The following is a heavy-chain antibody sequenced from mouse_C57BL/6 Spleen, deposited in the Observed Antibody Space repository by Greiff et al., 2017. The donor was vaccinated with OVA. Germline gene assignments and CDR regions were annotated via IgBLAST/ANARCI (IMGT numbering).Heavy chain of an antibody. V-gene: IGHV6-3*01. Sequence: EVKLMESGGGLVQPGGSMKLSCVASGFTFSNYWMNWVRQSPEKGLEWVAQIRLKSDNYATHYAESVNGRFTISIDDSKSSVYLQMNNLRAEDTGIYYCTALDFAWFAYWGQGTLVTVSA. J-gene: IGHJ3*01. CDR1: GFTFSNYW. CDR3: TALDFAWFAY. CDR2: IRLKSDNYAT.